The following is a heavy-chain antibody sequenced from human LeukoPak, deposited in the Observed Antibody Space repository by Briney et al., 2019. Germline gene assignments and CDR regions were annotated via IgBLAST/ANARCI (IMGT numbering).Heavy chain of an antibody. CDR2: ITWNSGSI. CDR1: GFIFNNYA. J-gene: IGHJ4*02. D-gene: IGHD6-19*01. Sequence: GGSLRLSCAGSGFIFNNYAMHWVRQPPGKGLEWVSGITWNSGSIDYADSVKGRFTISRDNAKNSLYLQMNSLRVEDTAFYYCAKDNRRHYTSGPNPDSLHWGQGALVTVSS. CDR3: AKDNRRHYTSGPNPDSLH. V-gene: IGHV3-9*01.